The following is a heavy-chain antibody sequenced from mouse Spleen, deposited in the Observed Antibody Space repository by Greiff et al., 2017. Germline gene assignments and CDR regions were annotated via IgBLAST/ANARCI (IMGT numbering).Heavy chain of an antibody. V-gene: IGHV1-55*01. CDR2: IYPGSGST. J-gene: IGHJ1*01. D-gene: IGHD2-1*01. CDR1: GYTFTSYW. Sequence: QVQLQQPGAELVKPGASVKMSCKASGYTFTSYWITWVKQRPGQGLEWIGDIYPGSGSTNYNEKFKSKATLTVDTSSSTAYMQLSSLTSEDSAVYFCARKDYYGNHWYFDVWGAGTTVTVSS. CDR3: ARKDYYGNHWYFDV.